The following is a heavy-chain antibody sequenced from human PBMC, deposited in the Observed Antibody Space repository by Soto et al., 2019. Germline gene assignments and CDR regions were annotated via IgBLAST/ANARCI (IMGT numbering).Heavy chain of an antibody. CDR1: GYTFTGYY. CDR3: ARDPYCSSTSCYSRTWYYGMDV. Sequence: ASVKVSCKASGYTFTGYYMHWVRPAPGQGLEWMGWINPNSGGTNYAQKFQGRVTMTRDTSISTAYMELSRLRSDDTAVYYCARDPYCSSTSCYSRTWYYGMDVWGQGTTVTVSS. V-gene: IGHV1-2*02. D-gene: IGHD2-2*01. J-gene: IGHJ6*02. CDR2: INPNSGGT.